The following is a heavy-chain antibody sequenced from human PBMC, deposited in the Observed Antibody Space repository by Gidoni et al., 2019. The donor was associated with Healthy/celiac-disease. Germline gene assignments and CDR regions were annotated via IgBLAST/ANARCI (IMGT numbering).Heavy chain of an antibody. V-gene: IGHV3-13*01. Sequence: EVQLVESGGGLVQPGGSLRLSCAASGFTFSSYDMHWVRQATGKGLEWVSAIGTAGDTYYPGSVKGRFTISRENAKNSLYLQMNSLRAGDTAVYYCARASLFGELFPGGMDVWGQGTTVTVSS. J-gene: IGHJ6*02. D-gene: IGHD3-10*02. CDR3: ARASLFGELFPGGMDV. CDR1: GFTFSSYD. CDR2: IGTAGDT.